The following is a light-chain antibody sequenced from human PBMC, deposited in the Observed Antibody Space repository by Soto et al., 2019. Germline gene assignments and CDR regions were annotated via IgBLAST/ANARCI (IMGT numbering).Light chain of an antibody. Sequence: EIVLTQSPATLSLSPGERATLSCRASQRVSRYLAWYQHKPGQAPRLLIYDASNKATGIPARFSGSGSGTDFTHNISSLEPEDFAVDYGEQRSDWPLTCGGGTKVEIK. CDR2: DAS. V-gene: IGKV3-11*01. CDR3: EQRSDWPLT. CDR1: QRVSRY. J-gene: IGKJ4*01.